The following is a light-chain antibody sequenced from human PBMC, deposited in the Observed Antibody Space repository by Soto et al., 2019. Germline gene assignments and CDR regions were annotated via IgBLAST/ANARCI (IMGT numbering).Light chain of an antibody. CDR2: DAS. CDR1: QGISNS. J-gene: IGKJ3*01. Sequence: DIQMTQYPSSLSASVGDRVTITCRASQGISNSLAWYQQKPGKVAELLIYDASTLQSGVPYRFSGSGSGTDFTLTISSLEPEDIAIYYCQKCGSALLTFGGGTKVDIK. CDR3: QKCGSALLT. V-gene: IGKV1-27*01.